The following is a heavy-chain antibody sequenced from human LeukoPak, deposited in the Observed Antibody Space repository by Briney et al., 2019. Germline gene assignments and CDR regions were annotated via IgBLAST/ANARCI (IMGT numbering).Heavy chain of an antibody. CDR1: GDTFTDYY. J-gene: IGHJ4*02. V-gene: IGHV1-2*02. D-gene: IGHD3-10*01. CDR3: AREGRGSDHWAGFDY. CDR2: INANSGDR. Sequence: ASVTVSSKASGDTFTDYYFHWMPQAPGQRLEWMGWINANSGDRKSAQRFQGRVTMTRDTSIGTVYMELSSLRSDDTAVYYCAREGRGSDHWAGFDYWGQATLVTIPS.